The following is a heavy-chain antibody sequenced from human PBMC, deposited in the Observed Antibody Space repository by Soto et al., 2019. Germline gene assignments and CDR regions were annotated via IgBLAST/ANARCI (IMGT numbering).Heavy chain of an antibody. V-gene: IGHV3-33*08. CDR1: GFTFSSYG. CDR2: IWYDGSNK. CDR3: AGGHGPYYYYYMDV. Sequence: GGSLRLSCAASGFTFSSYGMHWVRQAPGKGLEWVAVIWYDGSNKYYADSVKGRFTISRDNSKNTLYLQMNSLRAEDTAVYYCAGGHGPYYYYYMDVWGKGTTVTVSS. J-gene: IGHJ6*03.